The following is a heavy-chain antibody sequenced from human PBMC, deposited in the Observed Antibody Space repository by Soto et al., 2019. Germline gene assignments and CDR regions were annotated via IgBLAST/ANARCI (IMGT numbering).Heavy chain of an antibody. V-gene: IGHV3-30*18. D-gene: IGHD6-25*01. CDR1: GFTFSNFG. J-gene: IGHJ4*02. CDR3: AKDLHSSGWAAYNFDY. Sequence: GGSLRLSCAASGFTFSNFGMHWVRQAPGKGLEWVALISYDGSNKYYADSVKGRFTISRDSTKNTLSLQINSLRAEDSAVYYCAKDLHSSGWAAYNFDYWGQGTLVTASS. CDR2: ISYDGSNK.